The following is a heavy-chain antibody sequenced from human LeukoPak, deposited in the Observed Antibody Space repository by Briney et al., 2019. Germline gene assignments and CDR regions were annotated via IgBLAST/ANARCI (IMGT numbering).Heavy chain of an antibody. J-gene: IGHJ4*02. CDR1: GITFSNYA. V-gene: IGHV3-23*01. D-gene: IGHD1-26*01. CDR2: ISGSAHKI. CDR3: ARGPYSGKPIGY. Sequence: GGSLRLSCVASGITFSNYAVSWVRQAPEKGLDWVSVISGSAHKIRYADSVKGRFTISRDNSENIVYLQMNSLRAEDTAVYYCARGPYSGKPIGYWGQGTLVTVSS.